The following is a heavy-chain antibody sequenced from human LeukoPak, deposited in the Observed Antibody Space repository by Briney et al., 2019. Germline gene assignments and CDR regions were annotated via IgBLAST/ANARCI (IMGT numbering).Heavy chain of an antibody. V-gene: IGHV3-30*18. CDR1: GDSISSSG. CDR3: AKDPVAVAGNNYYRMDV. CDR2: ISSDGNNK. D-gene: IGHD6-19*01. J-gene: IGHJ6*02. Sequence: LSLTCTVSGDSISSSGHSWGWIRQAPGKGLEWVAVISSDGNNKYYGDSVKGRFTISRDNSQDTLYVQMTSLRAEDTAVYYCAKDPVAVAGNNYYRMDVWGQGTTVTVSS.